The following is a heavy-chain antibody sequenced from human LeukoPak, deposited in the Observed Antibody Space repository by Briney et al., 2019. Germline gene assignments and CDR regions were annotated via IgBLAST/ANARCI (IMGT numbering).Heavy chain of an antibody. Sequence: GGSLRLSCAASGFTFSSYGMPWVRQAPGKGLEWVAVIWYDGSNKYYADSVKGRFTISRDNSKNTLYLQMNSLRAEDTAVYYCARDGATVTTLYYFDYWGQGTLVTVSS. D-gene: IGHD4-17*01. CDR1: GFTFSSYG. CDR3: ARDGATVTTLYYFDY. CDR2: IWYDGSNK. V-gene: IGHV3-33*01. J-gene: IGHJ4*02.